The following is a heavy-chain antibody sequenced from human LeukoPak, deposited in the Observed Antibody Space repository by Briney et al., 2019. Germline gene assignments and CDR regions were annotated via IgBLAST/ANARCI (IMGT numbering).Heavy chain of an antibody. J-gene: IGHJ3*02. V-gene: IGHV4-59*01. CDR3: ARDYGDPDAFDI. Sequence: SETLSLTCSVSGASTTSYYWNWIRQAPGKGLEWIGYIYSDGTTSYSPSLRSRVTISIDTSRNQFSLKLSSVTAADAAVYYCARDYGDPDAFDIWGQGTMVTVSS. CDR2: IYSDGTT. CDR1: GASTTSYY. D-gene: IGHD4-17*01.